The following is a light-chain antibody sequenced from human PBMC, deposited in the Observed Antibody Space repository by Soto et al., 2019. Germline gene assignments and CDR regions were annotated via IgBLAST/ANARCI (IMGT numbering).Light chain of an antibody. V-gene: IGKV3-20*01. Sequence: EIVLTQPPGTLSLSPGERATLSCRASQSVSSSYLVWYQQKPGQAPRLLIYGASSRATGIPDRFSGSGSGTDFTLTISRLEPEDFAVYYCQQYGSSLMYTFGQGTKLEIK. J-gene: IGKJ2*01. CDR3: QQYGSSLMYT. CDR1: QSVSSSY. CDR2: GAS.